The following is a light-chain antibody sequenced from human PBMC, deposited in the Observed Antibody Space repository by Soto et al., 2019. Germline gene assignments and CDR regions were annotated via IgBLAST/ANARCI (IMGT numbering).Light chain of an antibody. Sequence: QSVLTLPASVSGSPGQSITISCTRTSSDVGSYNLVSWYQKHPDKAPKLLIYEGSKRPSGVSSRFSGSKSGNTASLTISGLQTEDEADYYCCSYGAGSTFVFGTGTKVTVL. V-gene: IGLV2-23*03. CDR1: SSDVGSYNL. J-gene: IGLJ1*01. CDR3: CSYGAGSTFV. CDR2: EGS.